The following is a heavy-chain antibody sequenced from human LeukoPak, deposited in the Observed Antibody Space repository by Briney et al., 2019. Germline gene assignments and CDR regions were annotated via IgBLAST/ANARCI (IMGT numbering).Heavy chain of an antibody. D-gene: IGHD2-15*01. CDR2: IYYSGST. Sequence: SQTLSLTCTVSGGSISSGDYYWSWIRQPPGKGLEWIGYIYYSGSTYYNPSLKSRFPISVDTSKNQFSLKLSSVTAADTDVYYCARVGPYCSGGGCYYSWFDPWGQGTLVTVSS. J-gene: IGHJ5*02. V-gene: IGHV4-30-4*01. CDR3: ARVGPYCSGGGCYYSWFDP. CDR1: GGSISSGDYY.